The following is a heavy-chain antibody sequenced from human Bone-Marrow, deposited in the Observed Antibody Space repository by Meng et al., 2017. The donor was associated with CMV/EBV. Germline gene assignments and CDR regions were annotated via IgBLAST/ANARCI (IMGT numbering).Heavy chain of an antibody. CDR3: ARRDFGNAFAI. D-gene: IGHD3-16*01. CDR1: GFTFDDYA. Sequence: GESLKISCAASGFTFDDYAMHWVRQAPGKGLEWVSYISSSGSTIYYADSVKGRFTISRDNAKNSLYLQMNSLRAEHTAVYYCARRDFGNAFAIWGQGQMVTGSS. V-gene: IGHV3-48*03. CDR2: ISSSGSTI. J-gene: IGHJ3*02.